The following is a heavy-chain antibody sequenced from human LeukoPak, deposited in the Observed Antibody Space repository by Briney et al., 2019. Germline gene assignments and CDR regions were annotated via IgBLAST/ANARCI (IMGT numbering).Heavy chain of an antibody. CDR2: TYYRSTWYN. J-gene: IGHJ5*02. Sequence: SQTLSLTCAISGDSVSSNSVTWNWIRQSPSRGLEWLGRTYYRSTWYNDYAVSVRGRIAVNPDTSKNQFSLHLNSVTPEDTAVYYCARRLTQYDCFDPWGQGILVTVSS. V-gene: IGHV6-1*01. CDR1: GDSVSSNSVT. D-gene: IGHD2-2*01. CDR3: ARRLTQYDCFDP.